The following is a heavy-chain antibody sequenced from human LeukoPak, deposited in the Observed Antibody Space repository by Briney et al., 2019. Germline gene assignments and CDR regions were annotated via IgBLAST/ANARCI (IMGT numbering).Heavy chain of an antibody. CDR3: ARVRPTMVRGVRANYFDY. Sequence: SETLSLTCTVSGGSISSYYWSWLRQPPGKGLEWIGYIYYSGSTNYDPSLKSRVTISVDTSKNQFSLKLNSVTAADTAVYYCARVRPTMVRGVRANYFDYWGQGTLVTVSS. D-gene: IGHD3-10*01. J-gene: IGHJ4*02. V-gene: IGHV4-59*01. CDR2: IYYSGST. CDR1: GGSISSYY.